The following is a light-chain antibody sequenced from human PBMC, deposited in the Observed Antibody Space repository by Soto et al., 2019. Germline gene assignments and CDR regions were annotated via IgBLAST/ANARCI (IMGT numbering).Light chain of an antibody. CDR2: GAS. CDR1: QSVSSN. CDR3: QQYNNWPPWT. J-gene: IGKJ1*01. V-gene: IGKV3-15*01. Sequence: EIVMTQSPATLSVSPGERATLSCRASQSVSSNLAWYQQKPGQAPRLLIYGASTRATGIPARFSGSGSGTDFTLPISSLQSEDFEVYYCQQYNNWPPWTFGQGTKVEIK.